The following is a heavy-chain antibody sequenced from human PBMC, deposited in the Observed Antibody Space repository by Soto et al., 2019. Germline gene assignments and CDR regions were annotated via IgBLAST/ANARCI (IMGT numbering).Heavy chain of an antibody. J-gene: IGHJ4*02. CDR1: GASITNFY. D-gene: IGHD3-16*01. CDR2: IYSRGST. Sequence: SETLSLTCPVSGASITNFYWSWVRQSATKGLEWIGRIYSRGSTDYNPSLKSRVTMSIDTSKNQFSLTLTSVTAADTAVYFCAKGGAYYFDSWGLGILVTVSS. CDR3: AKGGAYYFDS. V-gene: IGHV4-4*07.